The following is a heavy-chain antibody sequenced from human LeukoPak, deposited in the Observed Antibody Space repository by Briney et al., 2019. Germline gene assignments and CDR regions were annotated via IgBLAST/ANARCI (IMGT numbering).Heavy chain of an antibody. CDR2: IYTSGST. Sequence: SETLSLTCTVSGGSISSYYWSWIRQPAGKGLEWIGRIYTSGSTNYNPSLKSRVTMSVDTSKNQFSLKLSSVTAADTAVYYCARDRGPFNSGWTYFDYWGQGTWSPSPQ. CDR1: GGSISSYY. V-gene: IGHV4-4*07. J-gene: IGHJ4*02. D-gene: IGHD5-12*01. CDR3: ARDRGPFNSGWTYFDY.